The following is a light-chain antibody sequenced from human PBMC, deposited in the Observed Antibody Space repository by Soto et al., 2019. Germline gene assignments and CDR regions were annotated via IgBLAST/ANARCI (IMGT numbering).Light chain of an antibody. Sequence: EIVLTQSPGTLSLSPGERATLSCRASQSVSSSYLAWYQQKPGQAPRLLISGASSRATGIPDRFSGSGSGTDFTLTISRLEPEDFALYFCHQYDHWPLTFGGGTKVDMK. J-gene: IGKJ4*01. CDR2: GAS. V-gene: IGKV3-20*01. CDR1: QSVSSSY. CDR3: HQYDHWPLT.